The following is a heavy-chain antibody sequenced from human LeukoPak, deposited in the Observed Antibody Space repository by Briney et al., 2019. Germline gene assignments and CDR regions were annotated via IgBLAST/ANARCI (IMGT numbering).Heavy chain of an antibody. CDR1: GGSISSNSYY. CDR3: ARHRRDHDFWSGSNPTHYYYYMDV. J-gene: IGHJ6*03. D-gene: IGHD3-3*01. V-gene: IGHV4-39*01. Sequence: PSETLSLTCTVSGGSISSNSYYWGWLRHPPGDGLEWIGTIYYSGHTYYNPSPKSRVTISVNTSKNQFSLQLRSVTAADTAVYYCARHRRDHDFWSGSNPTHYYYYMDVWGKGTTVTVSS. CDR2: IYYSGHT.